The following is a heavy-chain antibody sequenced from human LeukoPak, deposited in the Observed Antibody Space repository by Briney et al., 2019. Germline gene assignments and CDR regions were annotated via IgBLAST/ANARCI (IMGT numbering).Heavy chain of an antibody. J-gene: IGHJ4*02. D-gene: IGHD4-17*01. CDR1: GYTFTSFD. V-gene: IGHV1-8*01. CDR2: MNPNSGNT. Sequence: ASVKLSCTASGYTFTSFDIISVRQATGQGLESRGWMNPNSGNTGYAQKFQGRVTMTRNTSISTAYMEMSSLRAEDTAVYYCAGATVKGGFDYWGQGTLVTVSS. CDR3: AGATVKGGFDY.